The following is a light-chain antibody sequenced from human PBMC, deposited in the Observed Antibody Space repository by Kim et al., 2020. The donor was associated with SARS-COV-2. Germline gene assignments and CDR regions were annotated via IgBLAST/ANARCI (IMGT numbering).Light chain of an antibody. CDR3: QSYDSSNHVV. CDR2: EDN. Sequence: KTVPISCTRSSGSIAGNYVQWYQQRPGSAPTTVIYEDNRRSSGVSDRFFGSIDSSSNSASLTISGLKTEDEADYYCQSYDSSNHVVFGGGTQLTVL. J-gene: IGLJ2*01. V-gene: IGLV6-57*03. CDR1: SGSIAGNY.